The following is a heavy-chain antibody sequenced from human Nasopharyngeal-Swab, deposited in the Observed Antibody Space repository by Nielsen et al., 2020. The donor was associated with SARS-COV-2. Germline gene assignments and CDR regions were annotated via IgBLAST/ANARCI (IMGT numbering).Heavy chain of an antibody. CDR3: AKEGLRWGTLQIAVAGPFDY. CDR2: ISYDGSNK. J-gene: IGHJ4*02. Sequence: WIRQPPGKGLEWVAVISYDGSNKYYADSVKGRFTISRDNSKNTLYLQMNSLRAEDTALYYCAKEGLRWGTLQIAVAGPFDYWGQGTLVTVSS. D-gene: IGHD6-19*01. V-gene: IGHV3-30*18.